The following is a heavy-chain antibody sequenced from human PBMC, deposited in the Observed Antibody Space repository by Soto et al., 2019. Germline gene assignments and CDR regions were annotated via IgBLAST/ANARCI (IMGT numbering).Heavy chain of an antibody. CDR3: VHYSKLQSDY. D-gene: IGHD4-4*01. CDR2: ISYDGSNK. CDR1: GFTFSSYA. Sequence: GGSLRLSCAASGFTFSSYAMHWVRQAPGKGLEWVAVISYDGSNKYYADSVKGRFTISRDNSKNTLYLQMNSLRAEDTAVYYCVHYSKLQSDYWGQGTLVTVSS. J-gene: IGHJ4*02. V-gene: IGHV3-30-3*01.